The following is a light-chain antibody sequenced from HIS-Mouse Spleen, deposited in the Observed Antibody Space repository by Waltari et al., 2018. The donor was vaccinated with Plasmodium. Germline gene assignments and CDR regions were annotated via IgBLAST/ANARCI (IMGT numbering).Light chain of an antibody. J-gene: IGKJ4*01. V-gene: IGKV3-15*01. CDR3: QQYNNWLSLT. CDR1: QSVSSN. CDR2: GAS. Sequence: EIVMTQSPATRSVSPGERATLPCRASQSVSSNLAWYQQKPGQAPRLLIYGASTRATGIPARFSGSGSGTEFTLTISSMQSEDFAVYYCQQYNNWLSLTFGGGTKVEIK.